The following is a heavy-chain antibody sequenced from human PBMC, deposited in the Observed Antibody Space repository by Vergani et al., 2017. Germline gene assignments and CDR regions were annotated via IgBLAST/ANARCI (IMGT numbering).Heavy chain of an antibody. J-gene: IGHJ6*04. CDR1: GYIFQDNG. D-gene: IGHD2-2*01. V-gene: IGHV7-4-1*02. Sequence: QVQLVQSGSELRTPGASVKVSCQASGYIFQDNGINWVRQAPGQGLKWMGKINTYTGNPTYAQGFTGRLVFTLDTSVGTAYLQISSLKAGDTAVYFCARDAGWVPSCHDGMDVWGNGTAVTVSP. CDR2: INTYTGNP. CDR3: ARDAGWVPSCHDGMDV.